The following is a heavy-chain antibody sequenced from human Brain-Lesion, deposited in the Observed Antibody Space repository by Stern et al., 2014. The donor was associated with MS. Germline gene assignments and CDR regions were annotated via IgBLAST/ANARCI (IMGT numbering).Heavy chain of an antibody. Sequence: QVQLVQSGAEVKKPGASVKVSCKTSGYIFTGYYIHWVRQAPGQGLEWMAWINPTTGGTKYAQKCQGRVTMSRDTSISTAYVELSSLTSDDTAVYYCARDQRGITIFGVVTDYYYLGMDVWGQGTTVTVSS. CDR3: ARDQRGITIFGVVTDYYYLGMDV. D-gene: IGHD3-3*01. V-gene: IGHV1-2*02. CDR1: GYIFTGYY. J-gene: IGHJ6*02. CDR2: INPTTGGT.